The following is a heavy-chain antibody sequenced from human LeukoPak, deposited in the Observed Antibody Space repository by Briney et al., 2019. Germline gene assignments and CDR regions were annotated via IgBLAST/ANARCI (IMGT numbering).Heavy chain of an antibody. J-gene: IGHJ4*02. CDR1: GFTFSSYS. D-gene: IGHD1-7*01. Sequence: GGSLRLSCAASGFTFSSYSMNWVRQAPGKGLEWVSYISSSSSTIYYADSVKGRFTISRDNAKNSLYLQMNSLRAEDTAVYCCARIGITGTAGGNYWGQGTLVTVSS. V-gene: IGHV3-48*01. CDR2: ISSSSSTI. CDR3: ARIGITGTAGGNY.